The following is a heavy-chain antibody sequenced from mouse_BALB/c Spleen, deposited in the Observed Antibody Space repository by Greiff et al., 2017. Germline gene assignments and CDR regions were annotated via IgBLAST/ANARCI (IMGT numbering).Heavy chain of an antibody. CDR2: ISSGSSTI. V-gene: IGHV5-17*02. D-gene: IGHD2-3*01. J-gene: IGHJ4*01. Sequence: DVKLVESGGGLVQPGGSRKLSCAASGFTFSSFGMHWVRQAPEKGLEWVAYISSGSSTIYYADTVKGRFTISRDNPKNTLFLQMTSLRSEDTAMYYCARNDGYSYAMDYWGQGTSVTVSS. CDR1: GFTFSSFG. CDR3: ARNDGYSYAMDY.